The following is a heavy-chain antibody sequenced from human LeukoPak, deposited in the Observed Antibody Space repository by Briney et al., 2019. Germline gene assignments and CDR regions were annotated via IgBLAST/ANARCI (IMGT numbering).Heavy chain of an antibody. CDR3: ARDQWLSDI. CDR2: FTSRSRSI. V-gene: IGHV3-21*06. D-gene: IGHD3-16*02. Sequence: SPGGSLRLSCAASGFTFSSYSMTWVRQAPGKGLEWLSSFTSRSRSIYYADSVKGRFTISRDNAKNLLYLQMNSLRAEDTAVYYCARDQWLSDIWGQGTMVTVSS. J-gene: IGHJ3*02. CDR1: GFTFSSYS.